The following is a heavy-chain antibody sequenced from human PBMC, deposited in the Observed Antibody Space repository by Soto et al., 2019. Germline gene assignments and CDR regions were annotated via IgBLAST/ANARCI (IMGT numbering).Heavy chain of an antibody. J-gene: IGHJ5*02. D-gene: IGHD1-7*01. CDR3: ARQLTEYNWNYVLRWFDP. Sequence: PSETLSLTCTVSGDSIRSGGYYWSWIRQPPGKGLEWIGYIYHSGSTYYNPSLKSRVTISVDTSKNQFSLKLSSVTAADTAVYYCARQLTEYNWNYVLRWFDPWGQGTLVTVSS. V-gene: IGHV4-30-4*01. CDR1: GDSIRSGGYY. CDR2: IYHSGST.